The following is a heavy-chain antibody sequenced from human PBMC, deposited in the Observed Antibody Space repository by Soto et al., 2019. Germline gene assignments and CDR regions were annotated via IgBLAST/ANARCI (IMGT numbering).Heavy chain of an antibody. J-gene: IGHJ4*02. CDR1: GFTFSDHY. D-gene: IGHD3-22*01. Sequence: PGGSLRLSCAASGFTFSDHYMDWVRQAPGKGLEWVGRTRNKANSYTTEYAASVKGRFTISRDDSKNSMYLRMNSLKTEDTAVYYCARGLYDGSGYYSDYWGQGTLATVS. CDR3: ARGLYDGSGYYSDY. CDR2: TRNKANSYTT. V-gene: IGHV3-72*01.